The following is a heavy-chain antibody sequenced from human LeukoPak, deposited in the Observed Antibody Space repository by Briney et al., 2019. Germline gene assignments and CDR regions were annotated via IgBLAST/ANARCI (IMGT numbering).Heavy chain of an antibody. CDR1: GGSFSGYY. D-gene: IGHD2-15*01. CDR2: INHSGGT. V-gene: IGHV4-34*01. J-gene: IGHJ4*02. Sequence: SETLSLTCAVYGGSFSGYYWSWIRQPPGKGLEWIGEINHSGGTNYNPSLKSRVTISVDTSKNQFSLKLSSVTAADTAVYYCARADCSGGSCYPKTSEILKYYFDYWGQGTLVTVSS. CDR3: ARADCSGGSCYPKTSEILKYYFDY.